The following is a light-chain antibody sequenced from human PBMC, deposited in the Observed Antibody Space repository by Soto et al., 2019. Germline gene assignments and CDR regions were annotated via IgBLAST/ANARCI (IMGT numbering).Light chain of an antibody. CDR2: AAS. CDR1: QGISNY. CDR3: QKYNSVPFT. V-gene: IGKV1-27*01. J-gene: IGKJ3*01. Sequence: DIQMTQSPSSLSASVGDRVTITCRASQGISNYLAWYQQKPGKVPKLLIHAASTLQSGVPSRFSGSQSGTHFTLTIGSLQPEDVATYYCQKYNSVPFTFGPGTKVEIK.